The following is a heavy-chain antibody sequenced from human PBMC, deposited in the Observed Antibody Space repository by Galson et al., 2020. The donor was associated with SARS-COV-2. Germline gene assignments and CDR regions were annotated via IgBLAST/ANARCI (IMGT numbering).Heavy chain of an antibody. CDR2: INHRGST. CDR3: ARGTTVVTLSTNYYDYYGMDV. Sequence: SEPLSLTCAVYGGSFSGYHWSWIRQPPGKGLEWIGAINHRGSTNYNPSLKSRVTISVDTSKNQFSLKLSSVTAADTAVYYCARGTTVVTLSTNYYDYYGMDVWGQGTTVTVSS. D-gene: IGHD2-21*02. J-gene: IGHJ6*02. V-gene: IGHV4-34*01. CDR1: GGSFSGYH.